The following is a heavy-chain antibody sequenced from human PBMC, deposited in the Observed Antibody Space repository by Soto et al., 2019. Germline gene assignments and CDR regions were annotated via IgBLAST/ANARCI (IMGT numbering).Heavy chain of an antibody. CDR2: IYYSGST. CDR1: GGSISSYY. J-gene: IGHJ3*02. V-gene: IGHV4-59*01. Sequence: PSETLSLTCTASGGSISSYYWSWIRQPPGKGLEWIGYIYYSGSTNYNPSLKSRVTISVDTSKNQFSLKLSSVTAADTAVYYCARDIGGYYYDSSGPLNAFDIWGQGTMVTVSS. CDR3: ARDIGGYYYDSSGPLNAFDI. D-gene: IGHD3-22*01.